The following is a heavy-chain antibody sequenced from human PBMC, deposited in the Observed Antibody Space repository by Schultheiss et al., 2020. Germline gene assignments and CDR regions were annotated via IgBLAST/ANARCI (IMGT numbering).Heavy chain of an antibody. CDR3: ARLGSTSWPEDY. V-gene: IGHV4-61*02. J-gene: IGHJ4*02. D-gene: IGHD2-2*01. CDR1: GGSISSDTYY. CDR2: IYTSGDI. Sequence: SQTLSLTCTVSGGSISSDTYYWSWIRQPAGKGLEWIGRIYTSGDINYNPSLKSRVTISVDTSKNQFSLKLISVTAADTAVYYCARLGSTSWPEDYWGQGTLVTVSS.